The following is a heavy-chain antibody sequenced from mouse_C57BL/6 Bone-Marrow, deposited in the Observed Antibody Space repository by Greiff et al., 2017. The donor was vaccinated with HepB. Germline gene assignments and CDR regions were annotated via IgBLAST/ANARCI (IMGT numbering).Heavy chain of an antibody. D-gene: IGHD3-2*02. CDR1: GFSFNTYA. CDR3: VRSGQAGFAY. V-gene: IGHV10-1*01. Sequence: EVKLMESGGGLVQPKGSLKLSCAASGFSFNTYAMNWVRQAPGKGLEWVARIRSKSNNYATYYADSVKDRFTISRDDSESMLYLQMNNLKTEDTAMYYCVRSGQAGFAYWGQGTLVTVSA. J-gene: IGHJ3*01. CDR2: IRSKSNNYAT.